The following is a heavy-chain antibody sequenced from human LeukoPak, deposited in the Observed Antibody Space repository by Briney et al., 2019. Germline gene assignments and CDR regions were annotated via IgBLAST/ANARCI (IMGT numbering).Heavy chain of an antibody. V-gene: IGHV3-23*01. CDR1: GFTFSSYA. CDR2: ISGSGGST. Sequence: GGSLRISCAASGFTFSSYAMSWVRQAPGKGLEWVSAISGSGGSTYYADSVKGRFTISRDNSKNTLYLQMNSLRAEDTAVYYCAKDKVSGYDLRDHYYMDVWGKGTTVTVSS. D-gene: IGHD5-12*01. CDR3: AKDKVSGYDLRDHYYMDV. J-gene: IGHJ6*03.